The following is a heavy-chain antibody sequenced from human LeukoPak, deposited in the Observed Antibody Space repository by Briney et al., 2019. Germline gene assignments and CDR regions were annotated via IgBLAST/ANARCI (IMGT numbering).Heavy chain of an antibody. CDR1: GGSMSSSSYY. V-gene: IGHV4-39*01. J-gene: IGHJ3*02. Sequence: SSETMSLTCTVSGGSMSSSSYYWGWIRQPPGKELEWIGNIYYSGSTYYNPSLKSRVTISVDASKNQFSLKLSSVTAADTAVYYCAKPYRGPSAFDIWGQGTMVTVSS. D-gene: IGHD1-14*01. CDR2: IYYSGST. CDR3: AKPYRGPSAFDI.